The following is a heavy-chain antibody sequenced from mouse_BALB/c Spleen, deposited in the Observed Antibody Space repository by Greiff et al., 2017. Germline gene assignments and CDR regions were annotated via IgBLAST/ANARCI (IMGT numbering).Heavy chain of an antibody. D-gene: IGHD2-14*01. V-gene: IGHV1-54*01. CDR2: INPGSGGT. J-gene: IGHJ4*01. CDR1: GYAFTNYL. Sequence: VQLKQSGAELVRPGTSVKVSCKASGYAFTNYLIEWVKQRPGQGLEWIGVINPGSGGTNYNEKFKGKATLTADKSSSTAYMQLSSLTSDDSAVYFCARHRYDGNYYAMDYWGQGTSVTVSS. CDR3: ARHRYDGNYYAMDY.